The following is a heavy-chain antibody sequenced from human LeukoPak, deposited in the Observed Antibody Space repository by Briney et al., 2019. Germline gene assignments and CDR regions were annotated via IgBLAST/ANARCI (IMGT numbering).Heavy chain of an antibody. CDR2: IIPIFGTA. Sequence: ASVKVSCKASGGTFSSYAISWVRQAPGQGLEWMGGIIPIFGTANYAQKFQGRVTITADESTSTAYMELSSLRSEDTAVYYCARLGCSSTSCQYYYYYMDVWGKGTTVTVSS. CDR3: ARLGCSSTSCQYYYYYMDV. V-gene: IGHV1-69*13. D-gene: IGHD2-2*01. J-gene: IGHJ6*03. CDR1: GGTFSSYA.